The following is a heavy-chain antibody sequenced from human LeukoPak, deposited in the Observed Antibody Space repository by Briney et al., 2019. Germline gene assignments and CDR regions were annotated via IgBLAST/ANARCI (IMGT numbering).Heavy chain of an antibody. Sequence: GGSLRLSCAASGFTFSSYGMHWVRQAPGKGLEWVAVTWYDGSNKYYADSVKGRFTISRDNSKNTLYLQMNSLRAEDTAVYYCARGPIFGVVSKFDYWGQGTLVTVSS. J-gene: IGHJ4*02. V-gene: IGHV3-33*08. D-gene: IGHD3-3*01. CDR1: GFTFSSYG. CDR3: ARGPIFGVVSKFDY. CDR2: TWYDGSNK.